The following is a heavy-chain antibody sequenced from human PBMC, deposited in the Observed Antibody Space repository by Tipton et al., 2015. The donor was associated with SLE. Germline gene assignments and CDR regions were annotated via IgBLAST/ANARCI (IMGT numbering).Heavy chain of an antibody. D-gene: IGHD3-22*01. J-gene: IGHJ4*02. CDR3: AKSITMITGFDY. CDR1: GFTFNSYG. Sequence: SGFTFNSYGMHWVRQAPGKGLEWVTVIWYDGGNKYYADSVKGRFTISRDNSKNTLYLQMNRLRAEDTAVYYCAKSITMITGFDYWGQGTLVTVSS. CDR2: IWYDGGNK. V-gene: IGHV3-33*06.